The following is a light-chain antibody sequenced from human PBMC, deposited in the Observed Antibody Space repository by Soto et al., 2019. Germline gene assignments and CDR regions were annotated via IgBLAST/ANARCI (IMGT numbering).Light chain of an antibody. CDR2: TAS. CDR1: QTISNY. Sequence: DIQMTQSPSSLSASVGDKVTITCRASQTISNYLNWYRQKSGKAPELLIYTASTLQSGVPSRFSGSGSGTDFTLTISSLLPEDFATYYCQQSYSTPRTFGQGTKVEI. CDR3: QQSYSTPRT. J-gene: IGKJ1*01. V-gene: IGKV1-39*01.